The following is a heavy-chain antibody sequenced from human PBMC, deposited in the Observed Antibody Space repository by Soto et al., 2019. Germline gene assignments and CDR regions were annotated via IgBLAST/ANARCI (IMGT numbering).Heavy chain of an antibody. CDR3: ARHFDSSGYGFDY. V-gene: IGHV4-39*01. J-gene: IGHJ4*02. Sequence: PSETLSLTCTVSGGSISSSSYYWGWIRQPPGTGLEWIGSIYYSGSTYYNPSLKSRVTISVDTSKNQFSLKLSSVTAADTAVYYCARHFDSSGYGFDYWGQGTLVTVSS. D-gene: IGHD3-22*01. CDR2: IYYSGST. CDR1: GGSISSSSYY.